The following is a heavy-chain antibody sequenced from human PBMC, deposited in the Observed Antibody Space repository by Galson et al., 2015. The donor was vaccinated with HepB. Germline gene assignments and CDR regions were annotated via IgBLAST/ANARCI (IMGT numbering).Heavy chain of an antibody. D-gene: IGHD1-1*01. Sequence: SLRLSCAASGFTFSSYGMHWVRQAPGKGLEWVAVISYDGSNKYYADSVKGRFTISRDNSKNTLYLQMNSLRAEDTAVYYCAKDRRNDGMGDDAFDIWGQGTMVTVSS. CDR3: AKDRRNDGMGDDAFDI. J-gene: IGHJ3*02. V-gene: IGHV3-30*18. CDR1: GFTFSSYG. CDR2: ISYDGSNK.